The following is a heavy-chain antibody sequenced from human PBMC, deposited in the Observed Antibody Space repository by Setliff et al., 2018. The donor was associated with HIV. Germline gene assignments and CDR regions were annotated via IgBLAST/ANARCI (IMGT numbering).Heavy chain of an antibody. CDR1: RFTFNDYW. CDR2: IDRDGSET. V-gene: IGHV3-7*01. Sequence: LRLSCVASRFTFNDYWMSWVRQAPGKGLEWVANIDRDGSETNYVDSVKGRFTIFRDNAKSSMYLQMNSLRAEDTAIYYCARKFRPGRGVDVWGQGTTVTVSS. J-gene: IGHJ6*02. D-gene: IGHD3-10*01. CDR3: ARKFRPGRGVDV.